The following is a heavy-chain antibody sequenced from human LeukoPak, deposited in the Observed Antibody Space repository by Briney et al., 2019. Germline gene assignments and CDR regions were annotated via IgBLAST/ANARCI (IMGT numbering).Heavy chain of an antibody. D-gene: IGHD6-19*01. Sequence: SEALSLTCTVSGDSFSGYYWSWIRQPAGKGPEWIGRIYTSGSTNYNPSLKSRVTMSVDTSKNQFSLKLSSVTAADTAVYYCARVSSAGIWDYWGQGTLVTVSS. CDR1: GDSFSGYY. J-gene: IGHJ4*02. CDR3: ARVSSAGIWDY. V-gene: IGHV4-4*07. CDR2: IYTSGST.